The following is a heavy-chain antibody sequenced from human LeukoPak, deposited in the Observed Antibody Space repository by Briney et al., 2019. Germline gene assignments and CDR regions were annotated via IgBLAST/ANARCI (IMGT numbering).Heavy chain of an antibody. CDR1: GGTFSSYA. V-gene: IGHV1-69*13. CDR2: IIPIFGTA. Sequence: ASVKVSCKASGGTFSSYAISWVRRAPGQGLEWMGGIIPIFGTANYAQKFQGRVTITADESTSTAYMELSSLRSEDTAVYYCATPDAGYYGSGSLSYMDVWGKGTTVTVSS. CDR3: ATPDAGYYGSGSLSYMDV. J-gene: IGHJ6*03. D-gene: IGHD3-10*01.